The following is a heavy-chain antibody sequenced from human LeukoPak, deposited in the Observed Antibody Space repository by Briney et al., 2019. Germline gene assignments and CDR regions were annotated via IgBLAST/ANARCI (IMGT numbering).Heavy chain of an antibody. V-gene: IGHV3-23*01. D-gene: IGHD3-9*01. CDR3: AKGVRFLDWWILDY. J-gene: IGHJ4*02. CDR2: ISGSDNT. Sequence: GGSLRLSCAASGFPFKSYAMNWVRQAPGRGLEWVSGISGSDNTYYADSVKGRFTISRDNSKNTLYLQMNSLRAEDAAIYYCAKGVRFLDWWILDYWGQGSLVTVSS. CDR1: GFPFKSYA.